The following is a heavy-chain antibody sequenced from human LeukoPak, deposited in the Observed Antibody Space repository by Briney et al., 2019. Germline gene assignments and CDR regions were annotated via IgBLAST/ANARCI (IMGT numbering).Heavy chain of an antibody. CDR2: ISGSGDRT. Sequence: GSLRLSCAASGFTFSTYAMSWVRQAPGKGLEWVSAISGSGDRTWYAESVKGRFTISRDNSKNTLYLQMNNLGADGTAVYYCAKEDRWLQSPGVDYWGQGTLVTVSS. CDR3: AKEDRWLQSPGVDY. J-gene: IGHJ4*02. D-gene: IGHD5-24*01. CDR1: GFTFSTYA. V-gene: IGHV3-23*01.